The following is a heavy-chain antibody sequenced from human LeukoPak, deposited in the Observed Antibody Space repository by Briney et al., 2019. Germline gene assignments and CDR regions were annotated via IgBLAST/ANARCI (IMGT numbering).Heavy chain of an antibody. J-gene: IGHJ4*02. CDR3: ARAPRVTMVRGVIDY. V-gene: IGHV1-46*01. CDR2: INPSGGST. D-gene: IGHD3-10*01. Sequence: ASVNVSCKASGYTFTSYYMHWVRQAPGQGLEWMGIINPSGGSTSYAQKFQGRVTMTRDTSTSTVYMELSSLRSEDTAVYYCARAPRVTMVRGVIDYWGQGTLVTVSS. CDR1: GYTFTSYY.